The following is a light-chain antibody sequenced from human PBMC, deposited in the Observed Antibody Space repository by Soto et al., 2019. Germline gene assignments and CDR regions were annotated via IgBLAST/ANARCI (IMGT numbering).Light chain of an antibody. Sequence: QSVLTQSPSASASLGASVKLTCTLSSGHSNYAIAWPQQQSEKGPRYLMKLNSDGSHSKGDGIPDRFSGSSSEAERYLTIASLQSEDEADYYCQTWGSGIVVFGGGTKLTVL. CDR1: SGHSNYA. CDR2: LNSDGSH. J-gene: IGLJ3*02. CDR3: QTWGSGIVV. V-gene: IGLV4-69*01.